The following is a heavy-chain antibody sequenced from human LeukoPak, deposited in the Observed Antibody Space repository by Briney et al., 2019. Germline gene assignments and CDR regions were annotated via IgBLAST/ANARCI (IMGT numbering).Heavy chain of an antibody. CDR1: GFTFNNYW. CDR3: ARGKYYYDRSVFDY. V-gene: IGHV3-74*01. CDR2: IKSDGSST. J-gene: IGHJ4*02. Sequence: PGGPLRLSCAASGFTFNNYWMHWVRQAPGKGLVWVSRIKSDGSSTSYVDSVKGRFTISRDDAKNTLYLQMNSLRAEDTAVYYCARGKYYYDRSVFDYWGQGTLVTVSS. D-gene: IGHD3-22*01.